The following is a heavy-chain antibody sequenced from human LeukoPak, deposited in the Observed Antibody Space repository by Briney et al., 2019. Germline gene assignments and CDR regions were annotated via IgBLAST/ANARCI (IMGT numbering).Heavy chain of an antibody. CDR3: ARASGSYSSYFDY. J-gene: IGHJ4*02. CDR1: GFTFSSYA. D-gene: IGHD1-26*01. CDR2: ISGSGGST. V-gene: IGHV3-23*01. Sequence: GGSLRLSCAASGFTFSSYAMSWVRQAPGKGLEWVSAISGSGGSTYYADSVKGRFTISRDNSKNTLYLQMNSLRAEDTAVYYCARASGSYSSYFDYWGRGTLVTVSS.